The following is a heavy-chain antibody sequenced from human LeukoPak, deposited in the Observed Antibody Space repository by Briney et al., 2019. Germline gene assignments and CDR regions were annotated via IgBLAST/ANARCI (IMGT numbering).Heavy chain of an antibody. Sequence: ASVKVSCKASGYTFTNYYIHWVRQAPGQGLEWMGIINPSGGSTSYAQKFQGRVTMTRDTSTSTAYMELRSLRSDDTAVYYCARAPPIYSSSWYVSTKYYYYGMDVWGQGTTVTVSS. D-gene: IGHD6-13*01. CDR1: GYTFTNYY. V-gene: IGHV1-46*01. CDR3: ARAPPIYSSSWYVSTKYYYYGMDV. CDR2: INPSGGST. J-gene: IGHJ6*02.